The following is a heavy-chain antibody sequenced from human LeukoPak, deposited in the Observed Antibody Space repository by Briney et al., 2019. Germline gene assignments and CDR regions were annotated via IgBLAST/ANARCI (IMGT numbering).Heavy chain of an antibody. Sequence: QSGRSLRLSCAASGFTFSSYGMHWVRQAPGKGLEWVAVISYDGSNKYYADSVKGRFTISRDNSKNTLYLQMNSLRAEDTAVHYCAKQMFRGFYYYGMDVWGQGTTVTVSS. CDR3: AKQMFRGFYYYGMDV. CDR1: GFTFSSYG. D-gene: IGHD3-10*02. J-gene: IGHJ6*02. CDR2: ISYDGSNK. V-gene: IGHV3-30*18.